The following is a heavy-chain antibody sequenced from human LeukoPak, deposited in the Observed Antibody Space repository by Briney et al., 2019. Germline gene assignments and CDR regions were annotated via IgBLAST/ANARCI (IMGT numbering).Heavy chain of an antibody. J-gene: IGHJ4*02. D-gene: IGHD5-18*01. CDR3: ARHGDTDYFDY. Sequence: SETLSLTCTVSGGSISSYYWSWIRQPPGKGLEWIGYIYYSGSTNYNPSLKSRVTISVDTSKNQFSLKLSSVTAADTAVYYCARHGDTDYFDYWGQGTLVTVSS. CDR1: GGSISSYY. V-gene: IGHV4-59*08. CDR2: IYYSGST.